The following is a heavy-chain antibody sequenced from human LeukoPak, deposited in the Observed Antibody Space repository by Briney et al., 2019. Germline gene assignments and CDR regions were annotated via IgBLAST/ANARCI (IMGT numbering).Heavy chain of an antibody. CDR2: IYYSGST. CDR3: ARTRVTSRYFDY. Sequence: PSETLSLTCTVSGGSISSYYWGWIRQPPGKGLEWIGYIYYSGSTSYNPSLKGRVTISVDTSKNQFSLKLSSVTAADTAVYYCARTRVTSRYFDYWGQGTLVTVSS. CDR1: GGSISSYY. J-gene: IGHJ4*02. V-gene: IGHV4-59*01. D-gene: IGHD4-11*01.